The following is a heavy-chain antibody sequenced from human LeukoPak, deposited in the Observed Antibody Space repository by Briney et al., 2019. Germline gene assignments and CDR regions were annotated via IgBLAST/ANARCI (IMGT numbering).Heavy chain of an antibody. V-gene: IGHV3-7*01. CDR3: AREQLWLRYYDY. D-gene: IGHD5-18*01. J-gene: IGHJ4*02. Sequence: GGSLRLSCAASGFTFSTYSMNWVRQAPGKGLEWVANIKQDGSEKYYVDSVKGRFTISRDNAKNSLYLQMNSLRAEDTAVYYCAREQLWLRYYDYWGQGTLVTVSS. CDR1: GFTFSTYS. CDR2: IKQDGSEK.